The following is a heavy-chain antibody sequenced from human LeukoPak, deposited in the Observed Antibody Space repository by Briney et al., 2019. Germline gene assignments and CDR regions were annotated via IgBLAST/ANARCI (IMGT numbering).Heavy chain of an antibody. CDR1: GISFSTYA. CDR2: ISGTGGTT. Sequence: PGGSLRLSCEASGISFSTYAMAWVRQAPGRGLEWVSSISGTGGTTFHAASVKGRFTISRDNSKNTLYLQMNSLTAGDTAVYYCARVGDSSGYYLDGPFDYWGQGTLVTVSS. D-gene: IGHD3-22*01. V-gene: IGHV3-23*01. J-gene: IGHJ4*02. CDR3: ARVGDSSGYYLDGPFDY.